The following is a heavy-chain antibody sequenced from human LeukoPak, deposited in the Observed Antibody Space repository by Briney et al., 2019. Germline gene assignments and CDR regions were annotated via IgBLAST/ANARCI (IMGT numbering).Heavy chain of an antibody. J-gene: IGHJ1*01. CDR1: GFTLSTYA. CDR2: TSSSDAGT. CDR3: AMSTYYYDSSADFEYFQH. D-gene: IGHD3-22*01. V-gene: IGHV3-23*01. Sequence: GGSLRLSCAASGFTLSTYAMSWVRQTPGKGLEWVAATSSSDAGTYHADSVRGRFTISRDNSKNTLYLQMNSLRAEDTAVYYCAMSTYYYDSSADFEYFQHWGQGTLVTVSS.